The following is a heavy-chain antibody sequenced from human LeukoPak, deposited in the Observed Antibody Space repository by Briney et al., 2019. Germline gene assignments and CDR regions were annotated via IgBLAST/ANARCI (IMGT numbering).Heavy chain of an antibody. Sequence: GASVKVSCKASGYTFTSYAMHWVRQAPGQRLEWMGWINAGNGNTKYSQKFQGRVTITKDTSASTAYMELSSLRSEDTAVYYCASNYYDSSGYYSLDYWGQGTLVTVSS. J-gene: IGHJ4*02. CDR2: INAGNGNT. D-gene: IGHD3-22*01. CDR1: GYTFTSYA. CDR3: ASNYYDSSGYYSLDY. V-gene: IGHV1-3*01.